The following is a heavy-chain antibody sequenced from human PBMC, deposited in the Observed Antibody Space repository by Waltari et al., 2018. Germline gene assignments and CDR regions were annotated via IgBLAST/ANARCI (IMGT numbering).Heavy chain of an antibody. D-gene: IGHD3-10*01. CDR1: GFTFRSDW. V-gene: IGHV3-7*01. CDR3: ATGGQTGWFDP. CDR2: IKQDGSEK. J-gene: IGHJ5*02. Sequence: EVQLVESGGGLVQPGGSLRLSCAASGFTFRSDWMSWVRQAPGKGLEWVANIKQDGSEKYYVDSVKGRFTISRDNAKNSLYLQMNSLRAEDTAVYYCATGGQTGWFDPWGQGTLVTVSS.